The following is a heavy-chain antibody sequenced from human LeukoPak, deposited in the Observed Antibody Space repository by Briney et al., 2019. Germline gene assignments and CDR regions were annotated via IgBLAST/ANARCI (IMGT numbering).Heavy chain of an antibody. CDR3: ARGTVAPFDY. Sequence: KASQTLSLTCTVSGGSISSGGYYWSWIRQHPGKGLEWIGYIYYSGSTYYNPSLKSRVTISVDTSKNHFSLKLSSVTAADTAVYYCARGTVAPFDYWGQGTLVTVSS. J-gene: IGHJ4*02. CDR1: GGSISSGGYY. V-gene: IGHV4-31*03. CDR2: IYYSGST. D-gene: IGHD4-23*01.